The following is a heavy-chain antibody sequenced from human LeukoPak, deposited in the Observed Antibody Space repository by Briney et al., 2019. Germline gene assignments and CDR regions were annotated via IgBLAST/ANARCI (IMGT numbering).Heavy chain of an antibody. V-gene: IGHV3-21*01. Sequence: GGSLRLSCAASGFTFSSYSMNWVRQAPGKGLEWVSFISSSSSYIYYADSVKGLFTISRDNSKNTLYLQMNSLRPEDTAVYYCAKDAHPYGSGNFPFDYWGQGTLVTVSS. CDR2: ISSSSSYI. CDR1: GFTFSSYS. D-gene: IGHD3-10*01. CDR3: AKDAHPYGSGNFPFDY. J-gene: IGHJ4*02.